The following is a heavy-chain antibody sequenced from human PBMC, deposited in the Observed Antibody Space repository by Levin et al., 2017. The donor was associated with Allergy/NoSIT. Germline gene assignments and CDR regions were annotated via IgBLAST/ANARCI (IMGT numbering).Heavy chain of an antibody. V-gene: IGHV3-30*04. D-gene: IGHD3-22*01. J-gene: IGHJ6*02. CDR3: ARDLAVTYYYDSSGRGGMDV. CDR2: ISYDGSNK. Sequence: GGSLRLSCAASGFTFSSYAMHWVRQAPGKGLEWVAVISYDGSNKYYADSVKGRFTISRDNSKNTLYLQMNSLRAEDTAVYYCARDLAVTYYYDSSGRGGMDVWGQGTTVTVSS. CDR1: GFTFSSYA.